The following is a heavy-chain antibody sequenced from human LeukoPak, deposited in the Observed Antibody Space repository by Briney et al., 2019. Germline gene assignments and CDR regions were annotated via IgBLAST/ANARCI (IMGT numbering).Heavy chain of an antibody. CDR1: GFTFSNYT. J-gene: IGHJ4*02. CDR2: ISTSITHI. D-gene: IGHD5-12*01. V-gene: IGHV3-21*01. CDR3: ATFSVAYSDYDLGYFDS. Sequence: PGGSLRLSCEASGFTFSNYTMNWVRQTPGKGLEWVSSISTSITHIYYADSVKGRFTIARDNATNSLYLQMNSLRAEDTAVYYYATFSVAYSDYDLGYFDSWGQGALVTVSS.